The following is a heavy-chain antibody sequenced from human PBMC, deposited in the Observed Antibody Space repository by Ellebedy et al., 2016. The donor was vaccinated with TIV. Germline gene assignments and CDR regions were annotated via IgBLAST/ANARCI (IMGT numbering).Heavy chain of an antibody. J-gene: IGHJ4*02. CDR2: ISGSSNTI. D-gene: IGHD3-10*01. CDR1: GFTLSSYS. CDR3: ARYGFGEYRSYFFDS. V-gene: IGHV3-48*02. Sequence: GGSLRLSCAAPGFTLSSYSMNWVRQAPGKGLEWVSYISGSSNTIYYADSVKGRFTIFRDNAKNSLYLQMNILRDEDTAVYYCARYGFGEYRSYFFDSWGQGTLVTVSS.